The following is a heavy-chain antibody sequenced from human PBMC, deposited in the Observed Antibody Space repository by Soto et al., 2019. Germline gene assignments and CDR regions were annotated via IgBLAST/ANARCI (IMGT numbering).Heavy chain of an antibody. J-gene: IGHJ3*02. Sequence: GGSLRLSCAASGFTVSSNYMSWVRQAPGKGLEWVSVIYSGGSTYYADSVKGRFTISRDNSKNTLYLQMNSLRAEDTAVYYCARECSVSGGDAFAIWGQGTMVT. D-gene: IGHD3-10*02. CDR1: GFTVSSNY. CDR2: IYSGGST. V-gene: IGHV3-66*01. CDR3: ARECSVSGGDAFAI.